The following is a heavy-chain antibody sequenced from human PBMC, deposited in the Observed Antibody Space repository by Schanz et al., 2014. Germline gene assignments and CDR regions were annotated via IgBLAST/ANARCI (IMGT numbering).Heavy chain of an antibody. CDR1: GFSFTTYA. J-gene: IGHJ4*02. CDR3: ARGGPAYYFDD. Sequence: EVQLLESGGGLVQPGGSLRLSCASSGFSFTTYAMSWVRQAPGKGLEWVSFIYIGGNTYYADSVKGRFTISRDNSRSTMYLQMNSLRAEDTAVYYCARGGPAYYFDDWGQGTLVTVSS. CDR2: FIYIGGNT. V-gene: IGHV3-23*01.